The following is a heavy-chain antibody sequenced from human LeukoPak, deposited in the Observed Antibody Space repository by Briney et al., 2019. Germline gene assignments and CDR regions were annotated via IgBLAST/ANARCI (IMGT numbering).Heavy chain of an antibody. CDR3: ARGKQLDPDGYYYYYMDV. CDR1: GFTFSDYY. V-gene: IGHV3-11*01. D-gene: IGHD1-1*01. Sequence: KPGGSLRLSCAASGFTFSDYYMSWIRQAPGKGLEWVSYISSSGITIYYADSVKGRFTISRDNAKNSLYLQMNSLRAEDTAVYYCARGKQLDPDGYYYYYMDVWGKGTTVTVYS. J-gene: IGHJ6*03. CDR2: ISSSGITI.